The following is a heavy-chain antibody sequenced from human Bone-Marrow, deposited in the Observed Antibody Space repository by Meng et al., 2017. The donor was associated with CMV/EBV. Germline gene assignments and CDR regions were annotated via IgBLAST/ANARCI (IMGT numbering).Heavy chain of an antibody. J-gene: IGHJ6*02. V-gene: IGHV1-2*02. D-gene: IGHD2-2*01. CDR2: INPNSGGT. CDR1: GYTFTGYY. CDR3: ARTADCSSTSCFTYYYYGMAV. Sequence: ASVKVSCKASGYTFTGYYMHWVRQAPGQGLEWMGWINPNSGGTNYAQKFQGRVTMTRDTSISTAYMELSRLRSDDTAVYYCARTADCSSTSCFTYYYYGMAVWGPGNTVNVSS.